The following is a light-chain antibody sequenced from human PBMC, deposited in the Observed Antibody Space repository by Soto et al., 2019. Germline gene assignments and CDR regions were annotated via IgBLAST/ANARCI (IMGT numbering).Light chain of an antibody. V-gene: IGKV4-1*01. Sequence: DIVMTQSPGSLAVSLGERATINCRSSQSVLYSSNNKDSIAWYQQKPGRPPRLLIYWASTRESGIPDRFSGSGSGTDFTLTISSLQAEDVAVYYCQQYCGLLTFGGGTKVEIK. J-gene: IGKJ4*01. CDR1: QSVLYSSNNKDS. CDR2: WAS. CDR3: QQYCGLLT.